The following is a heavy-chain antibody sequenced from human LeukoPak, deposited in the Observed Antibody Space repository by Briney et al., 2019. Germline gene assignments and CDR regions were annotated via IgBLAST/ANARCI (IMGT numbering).Heavy chain of an antibody. D-gene: IGHD3-22*01. J-gene: IGHJ4*02. Sequence: QPGGSLRLSCAASGFTFSSYAMHWVRQAPGKGLEWVAVISYDGSNKYYADCVKGRFTISRDNYKNTLYLQMNSLRAEDTAVYYCAKDGDYYDSSGFWYFDYWGQGTLVTVSS. CDR1: GFTFSSYA. V-gene: IGHV3-30*04. CDR3: AKDGDYYDSSGFWYFDY. CDR2: ISYDGSNK.